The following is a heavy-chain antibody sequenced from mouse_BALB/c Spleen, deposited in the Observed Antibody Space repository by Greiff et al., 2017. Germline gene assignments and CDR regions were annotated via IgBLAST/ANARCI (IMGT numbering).Heavy chain of an antibody. Sequence: VQLQQSAAELARPGASVKMSCKASGYTFTSYTMHWVKQRPGQGLEWIGYINPSSGYTEYNQKFKDKTTLTADKSSSTAYMQLSSLTSEDSAVYYCARSYDYDFGYWGQGTTLTVSS. CDR1: GYTFTSYT. V-gene: IGHV1-4*02. CDR3: ARSYDYDFGY. CDR2: INPSSGYT. D-gene: IGHD2-4*01. J-gene: IGHJ2*01.